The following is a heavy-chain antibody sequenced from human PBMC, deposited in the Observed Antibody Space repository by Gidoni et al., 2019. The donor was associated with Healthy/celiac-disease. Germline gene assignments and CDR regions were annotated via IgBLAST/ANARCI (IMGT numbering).Heavy chain of an antibody. CDR3: AIFGVVPHYYYCMDV. J-gene: IGHJ6*03. CDR1: GYTFTSYA. Sequence: QVQLVQSGAEVKKPGASVKVSCKASGYTFTSYAMHWVRQATGQRLVWMGWINAGNGNTKYSHKFKCRVTITRDKSASTAYMELSSLRSEDTAVYYCAIFGVVPHYYYCMDVWGKGTTVTVSS. CDR2: INAGNGNT. V-gene: IGHV1-3*01. D-gene: IGHD3-3*01.